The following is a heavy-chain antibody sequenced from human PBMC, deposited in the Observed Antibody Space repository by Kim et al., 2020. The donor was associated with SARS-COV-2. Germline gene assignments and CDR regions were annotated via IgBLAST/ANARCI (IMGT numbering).Heavy chain of an antibody. CDR3: AKVLAVTKFDYYYGMDV. Sequence: GGSLRLSCAASGFTFSSYGMHWVRQAPGKGLEWVAVISYDGSNKYYADSVKGRFTISRDNSKNTLYLQMNSLRAEDTAVYYCAKVLAVTKFDYYYGMDVWGQGATVTVSS. D-gene: IGHD4-17*01. CDR2: ISYDGSNK. CDR1: GFTFSSYG. V-gene: IGHV3-30*18. J-gene: IGHJ6*02.